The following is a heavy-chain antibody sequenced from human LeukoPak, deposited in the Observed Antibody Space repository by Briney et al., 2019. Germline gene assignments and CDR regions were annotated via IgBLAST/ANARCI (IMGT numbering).Heavy chain of an antibody. V-gene: IGHV3-7*04. J-gene: IGHJ6*02. CDR2: IKRDGSEK. Sequence: GGSLRLSCTASGLTLSNFWMTWVRQAPGKGLEWVANIKRDGSEKHYLDSVKGRFTISRDNAKNPLWLQMNSLRGEDTAVYYCARGHYGMEVWGQGTTVTVSS. CDR3: ARGHYGMEV. CDR1: GLTLSNFW.